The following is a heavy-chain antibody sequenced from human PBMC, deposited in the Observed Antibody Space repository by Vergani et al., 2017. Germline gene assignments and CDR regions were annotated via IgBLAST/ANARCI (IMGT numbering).Heavy chain of an antibody. CDR2: IKKDGSEK. Sequence: EVQLVESGGGLVQPGGSLTLSCAASGFTFSRYWMSWVRQAPGKGPEWVANIKKDGSEKYYLDSVKGRFTISRDNAKNSVYLQMNSLRVEDTAVYYCAFDTSGSYYIDYWGQGTLVTVFS. CDR1: GFTFSRYW. V-gene: IGHV3-7*01. D-gene: IGHD3-22*01. J-gene: IGHJ4*02. CDR3: AFDTSGSYYIDY.